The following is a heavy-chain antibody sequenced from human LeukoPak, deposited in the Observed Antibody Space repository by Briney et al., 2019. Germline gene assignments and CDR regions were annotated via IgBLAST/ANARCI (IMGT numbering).Heavy chain of an antibody. J-gene: IGHJ4*02. D-gene: IGHD6-19*01. CDR1: GGSISSYY. CDR3: ARGSGWYYY. Sequence: SETLSRTCTVSGGSISSYYWSWIRQPPGKGLEWIGYIYYSGSTNYNPSLKSRVTISVDTSKNQFSLKLSSMTAADTAVYYCARGSGWYYYWGQGTLVTVSS. CDR2: IYYSGST. V-gene: IGHV4-59*01.